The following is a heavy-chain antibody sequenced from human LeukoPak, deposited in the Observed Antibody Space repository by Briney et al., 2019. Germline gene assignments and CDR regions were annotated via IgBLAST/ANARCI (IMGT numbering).Heavy chain of an antibody. CDR1: GGTFSSYA. CDR3: ARDRVLRQYYYYGMDV. D-gene: IGHD3-3*01. Sequence: SVKVSCKASGGTFSSYAISWVRQAPGQGLEWMGRIIPILGIANYAQKFQGRVTITADESTSTAYMELSSLRSEDTAVYYCARDRVLRQYYYYGMDVWGQGTTVTVSS. V-gene: IGHV1-69*04. J-gene: IGHJ6*02. CDR2: IIPILGIA.